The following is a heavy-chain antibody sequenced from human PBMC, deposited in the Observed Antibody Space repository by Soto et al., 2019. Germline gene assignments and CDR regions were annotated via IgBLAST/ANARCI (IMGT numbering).Heavy chain of an antibody. CDR3: ARITMVRGHYYDAMAA. D-gene: IGHD3-10*01. J-gene: IGHJ6*02. V-gene: IGHV4-39*01. CDR2: IYYSGST. CDR1: GGSISSSSYY. Sequence: PSGTLSLTCTVSGGSISSSSYYWGWIRQPPGKGLEWIGSIYYSGSTYYNPSLKSRVTISVDTSKNQFSLKLSSVTAADTAVYYCARITMVRGHYYDAMAARGQWTTVT.